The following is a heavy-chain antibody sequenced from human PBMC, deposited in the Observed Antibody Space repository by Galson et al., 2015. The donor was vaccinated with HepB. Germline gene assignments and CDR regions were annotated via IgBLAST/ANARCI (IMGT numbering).Heavy chain of an antibody. CDR2: IDWDDDK. CDR1: GFSLSTSGMC. D-gene: IGHD3-10*01. J-gene: IGHJ3*02. Sequence: PALVKPTQTLTLTCTFSGFSLSTSGMCVSWIRQPPGKALEWLARIDWDDDKYYSTSLKTRLTISKDTSKNRVVLTMTNMDPVDTATYYCARGDYYGSGRNAFDIWGQGTMVTVSS. CDR3: ARGDYYGSGRNAFDI. V-gene: IGHV2-70*11.